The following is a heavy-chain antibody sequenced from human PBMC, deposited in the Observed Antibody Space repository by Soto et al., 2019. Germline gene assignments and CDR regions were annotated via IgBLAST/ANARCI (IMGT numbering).Heavy chain of an antibody. D-gene: IGHD2-21*01. J-gene: IGHJ4*02. CDR3: GREKIPCLFDY. CDR2: INHSGST. CDR1: GGSISSYY. Sequence: SETLSLTCTVSGGSISSYYWSWIRQPPGTGLEWIGEINHSGSTNYNPSLKSRVTISVDTSKNQFSLKLTSVTAADTAVYYCGREKIPCLFDYWGQGTLVTVSS. V-gene: IGHV4-34*01.